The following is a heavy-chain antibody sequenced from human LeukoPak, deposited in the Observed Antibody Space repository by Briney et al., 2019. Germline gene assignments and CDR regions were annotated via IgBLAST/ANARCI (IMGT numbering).Heavy chain of an antibody. Sequence: ASVKVSCKASNHTFTSYGLSWVRRAPGQGLEWMGWISVYRSKTNYAQKFQGRITLTTDASTRTTFMELRSLRSDDTAVYYCARDNGDYNFDYWGQGTLVTVSS. CDR1: NHTFTSYG. D-gene: IGHD4-17*01. CDR2: ISVYRSKT. CDR3: ARDNGDYNFDY. J-gene: IGHJ4*02. V-gene: IGHV1-18*01.